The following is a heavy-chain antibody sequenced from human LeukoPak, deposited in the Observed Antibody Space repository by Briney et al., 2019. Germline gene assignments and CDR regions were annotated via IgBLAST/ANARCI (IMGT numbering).Heavy chain of an antibody. CDR1: GFTFSNYA. Sequence: GGSLRLSCAASGFTFSNYAMSWVRQAPGKGLEWVSSIGSGGTTHYAESVKGRFTISRDNSKNTLFLQMNSLRAEDTAVYYCAKYFYDSSTYSFDYWGQGTLVTVSS. D-gene: IGHD3-22*01. CDR3: AKYFYDSSTYSFDY. J-gene: IGHJ4*02. V-gene: IGHV3-23*01. CDR2: IGSGGTT.